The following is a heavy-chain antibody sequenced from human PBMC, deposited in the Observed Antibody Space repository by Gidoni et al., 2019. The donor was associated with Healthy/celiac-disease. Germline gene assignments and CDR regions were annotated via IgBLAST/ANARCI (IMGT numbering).Heavy chain of an antibody. CDR1: GGSISSSSYY. Sequence: QLQLQESGPGLVKPSETLSLTCTVSGGSISSSSYYWGWIRQPPGKGLEWIGSIYYSGSTYYNPSLKSRVTISVDTSKNQFSLKLSSVTAADTAVYYCASHVVYSSGWYVRGNWFDPWGQGTLVTVSS. CDR2: IYYSGST. CDR3: ASHVVYSSGWYVRGNWFDP. V-gene: IGHV4-39*01. D-gene: IGHD6-19*01. J-gene: IGHJ5*02.